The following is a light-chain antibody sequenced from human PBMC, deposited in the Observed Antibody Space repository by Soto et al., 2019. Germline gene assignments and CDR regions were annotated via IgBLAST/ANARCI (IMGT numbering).Light chain of an antibody. Sequence: QSVLTQAASVSGSPGQSITISCTGASSDLGDHKSVSWYQHHPGKAPKLIIYEVNYRPSGVSSRFSGSRSGNTASLTISGLQAEDEAHYYCSSSTDTSILFGGGTKLTVL. CDR2: EVN. V-gene: IGLV2-14*01. CDR1: SSDLGDHKS. CDR3: SSSTDTSIL. J-gene: IGLJ2*01.